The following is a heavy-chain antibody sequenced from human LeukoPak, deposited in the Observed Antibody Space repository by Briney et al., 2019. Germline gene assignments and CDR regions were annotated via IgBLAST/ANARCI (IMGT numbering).Heavy chain of an antibody. Sequence: GRSLRLSCVASGFTFSSYGMHWVRQAPGKGLEWVAVIWYDGSNKYYADSVKGRFTISRDNSKNTLYLQMNSLRAEDTAVYYCAKEGYYYDSSGYYYPHGAFDIWGQGTMVTVSS. CDR3: AKEGYYYDSSGYYYPHGAFDI. D-gene: IGHD3-22*01. V-gene: IGHV3-33*06. CDR2: IWYDGSNK. J-gene: IGHJ3*02. CDR1: GFTFSSYG.